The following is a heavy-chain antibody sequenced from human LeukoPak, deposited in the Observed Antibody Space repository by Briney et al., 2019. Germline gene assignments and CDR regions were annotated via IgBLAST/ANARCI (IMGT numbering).Heavy chain of an antibody. CDR2: IYYSESA. V-gene: IGHV4-59*01. D-gene: IGHD2-15*01. J-gene: IGHJ4*02. CDR3: AGFMGSRDY. CDR1: GGSISSYY. Sequence: SETLSLTCTVSGGSISSYYWSWIRQPPGKGLEWIGYIYYSESAKYNPSLKSRVTISVDTSKNQFSLKLSSVTAADTAVYYCAGFMGSRDYWGQGTLVTVSS.